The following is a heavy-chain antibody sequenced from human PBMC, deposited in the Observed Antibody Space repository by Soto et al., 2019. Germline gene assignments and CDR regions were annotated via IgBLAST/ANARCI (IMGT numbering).Heavy chain of an antibody. CDR3: ARDQYGVRGVISGTDAFDI. CDR2: IYSGGST. J-gene: IGHJ3*02. CDR1: GFTVSSNY. V-gene: IGHV3-66*01. Sequence: GGSLRLSCAASGFTVSSNYMSWVRQAPGKGLEWVSVIYSGGSTYYADSVKGRFTISRDNSKNTLYLQMNSLRAEDTAVYYCARDQYGVRGVISGTDAFDIWGQGTMVTVSS. D-gene: IGHD3-10*01.